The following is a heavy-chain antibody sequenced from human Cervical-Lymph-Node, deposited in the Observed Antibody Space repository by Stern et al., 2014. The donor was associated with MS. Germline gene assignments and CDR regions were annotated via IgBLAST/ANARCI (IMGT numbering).Heavy chain of an antibody. D-gene: IGHD6-13*01. V-gene: IGHV2-26*01. Sequence: ESGPVLVKPTETLTLTCTVSGFSLSNARMGVSWIRQPPGKALEWLAPIFLDDEKSYSTSLKSRLTISKDTSKSQVVLTMTKMDPVDTATYYCARIPPGYSVAWDWYFDLWGRGTLVTVSS. J-gene: IGHJ2*01. CDR2: IFLDDEK. CDR1: GFSLSNARMG. CDR3: ARIPPGYSVAWDWYFDL.